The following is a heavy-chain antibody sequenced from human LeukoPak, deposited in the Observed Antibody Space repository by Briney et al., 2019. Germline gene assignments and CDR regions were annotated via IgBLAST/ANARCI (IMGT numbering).Heavy chain of an antibody. J-gene: IGHJ4*02. Sequence: TSETLSLTCAVYGGSFSGYYWSWIRQPPGKGLEWIGEINHSGSTNYNPSLKSRVTISVDTSKNQFSLKLSSVTAADTAVYYCARAWATDYFDYWGQGTLVTVSS. CDR1: GGSFSGYY. V-gene: IGHV4-34*01. CDR2: INHSGST. CDR3: ARAWATDYFDY.